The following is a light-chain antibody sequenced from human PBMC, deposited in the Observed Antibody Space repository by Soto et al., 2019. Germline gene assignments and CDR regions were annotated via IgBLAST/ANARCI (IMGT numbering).Light chain of an antibody. V-gene: IGKV1-39*01. CDR3: QQSSSTPHT. J-gene: IGKJ2*01. CDR1: QAINTY. CDR2: SAS. Sequence: DIQMTQSPSSLSASLGDRVTITCRASQAINTYLHWFQQRPGGAPKLLIYSASSLQTGVPPRFSGSGSVTHFTLTISSLQAEDFATYYCQQSSSTPHTFGQGTIVEIK.